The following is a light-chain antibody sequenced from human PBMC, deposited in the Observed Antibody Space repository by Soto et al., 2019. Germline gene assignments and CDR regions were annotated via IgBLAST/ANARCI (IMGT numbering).Light chain of an antibody. CDR1: QSISSW. CDR2: DAS. V-gene: IGKV1-5*01. J-gene: IGKJ2*01. CDR3: QQYNSYPVT. Sequence: DIQMTQSPSTLSASVGDRVTITCRASQSISSWLAWYQQKPGKAPKLLIYDASSLESGVPSRFSGSGSGTEFTLTISSLQPDDFATYYCQQYNSYPVTSGQGTKVDIK.